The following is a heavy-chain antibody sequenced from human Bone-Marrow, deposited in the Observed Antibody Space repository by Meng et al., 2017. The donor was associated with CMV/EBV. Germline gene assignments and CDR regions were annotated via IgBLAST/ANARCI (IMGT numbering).Heavy chain of an antibody. D-gene: IGHD3-10*01. CDR1: GFTFSSYS. V-gene: IGHV3-21*01. J-gene: IGHJ4*02. CDR2: ISSSSSYI. CDR3: STGSYYKRSLDY. Sequence: GESLKISCAASGFTFSSYSMNWVRQAPGKGLEWVSSISSSSSYIYYADSVKGRFTISRDNAKNSLYLQMNSLRAEDTAVYYCSTGSYYKRSLDYWGQGTLVTVSS.